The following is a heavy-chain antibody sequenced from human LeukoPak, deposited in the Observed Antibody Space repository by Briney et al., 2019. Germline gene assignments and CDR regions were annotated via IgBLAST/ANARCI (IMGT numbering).Heavy chain of an antibody. CDR2: MNSNSGNT. CDR3: ARRNMVRGRRYYYYYMDV. Sequence: ASVKVSCKASGYTFTSYDINWVRQATGQGLEWMGWMNSNSGNTGYAQKLQGRVTMTRNTSISTAYMELSSLRSEDTAVYYCARRNMVRGRRYYYYYMDVWGKGTTVTISS. D-gene: IGHD3-10*01. V-gene: IGHV1-8*01. J-gene: IGHJ6*03. CDR1: GYTFTSYD.